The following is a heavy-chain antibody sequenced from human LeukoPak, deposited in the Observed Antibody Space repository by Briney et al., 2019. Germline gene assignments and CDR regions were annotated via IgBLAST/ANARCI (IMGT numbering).Heavy chain of an antibody. J-gene: IGHJ4*02. Sequence: GESLKISCKASGYSFTTYWIGWVRQMPGKGLEWMAIIYPGDSDTRYSPSFQGQVTISAQKSTSTAYLQWSSMKASDTAMYYCARRSSGWYQDYWGQGTLATVSS. D-gene: IGHD6-19*01. CDR2: IYPGDSDT. V-gene: IGHV5-51*01. CDR3: ARRSSGWYQDY. CDR1: GYSFTTYW.